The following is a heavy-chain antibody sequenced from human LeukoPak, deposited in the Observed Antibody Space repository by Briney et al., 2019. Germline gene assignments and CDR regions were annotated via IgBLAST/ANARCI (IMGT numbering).Heavy chain of an antibody. CDR1: GFTFSSYW. D-gene: IGHD2-2*01. CDR2: IKQNGSKK. CDR3: ARDASPADYQLLRVFRYYYYMDV. V-gene: IGHV3-7*01. J-gene: IGHJ6*03. Sequence: SGGSLRLSCAASGFTFSSYWMSWVRQAPGKGREGVAKIKQNGSKKYYVDSVKGRFTISRDNAKNSLYLQMNSLRAEDTAVYYCARDASPADYQLLRVFRYYYYMDVWGKGTTVTVSS.